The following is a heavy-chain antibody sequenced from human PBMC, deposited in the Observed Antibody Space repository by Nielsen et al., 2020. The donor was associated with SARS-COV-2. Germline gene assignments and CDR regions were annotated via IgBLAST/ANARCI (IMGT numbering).Heavy chain of an antibody. D-gene: IGHD2-2*01. CDR2: ISYDANNK. J-gene: IGHJ4*02. CDR1: GFSFSNYG. Sequence: GGSLRLSCAASGFSFSNYGMHWVRQAPGKGLEWVAFISYDANNKYYSDSVKGRFTLSRDNSKNTLFLQMNSLRPEDTAVYFCARDGPTRATATDYWGQGTLVTVS. V-gene: IGHV3-30*03. CDR3: ARDGPTRATATDY.